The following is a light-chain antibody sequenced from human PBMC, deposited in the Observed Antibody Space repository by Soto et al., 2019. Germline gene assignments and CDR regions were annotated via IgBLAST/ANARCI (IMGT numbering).Light chain of an antibody. J-gene: IGKJ1*01. CDR3: QQYGSSSPST. CDR2: KAS. Sequence: DIQMTQSPSTLSASVGDRVTITCRASQSISSWLAWYQQKPGRAPKLLIYKASSLETGVPSRFXGSGSGTEFTLIISSLQPEDFASYYCQQYGSSSPSTFGQGTKVEIK. V-gene: IGKV1-5*03. CDR1: QSISSW.